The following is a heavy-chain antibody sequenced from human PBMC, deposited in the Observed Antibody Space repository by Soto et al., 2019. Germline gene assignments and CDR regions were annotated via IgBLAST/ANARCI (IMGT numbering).Heavy chain of an antibody. Sequence: QVQLVQSGAEVKKPGTSVKVSCKASGGTFSSYAISWVRQAPGQGLEWMGGIIPIFGTANYAQKFQGRVTITADEATSTAYMELSSLRSEDTAVYYCAREAEMATEDWYFDLWGRGTLVTVSS. CDR3: AREAEMATEDWYFDL. D-gene: IGHD6-25*01. CDR2: IIPIFGTA. V-gene: IGHV1-69*01. J-gene: IGHJ2*01. CDR1: GGTFSSYA.